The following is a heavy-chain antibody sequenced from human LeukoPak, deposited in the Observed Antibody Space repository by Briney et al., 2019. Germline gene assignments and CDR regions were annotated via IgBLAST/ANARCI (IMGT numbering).Heavy chain of an antibody. V-gene: IGHV3-23*01. D-gene: IGHD3-10*01. CDR2: ISGDGRDI. CDR3: ARGTDGGSGSYYHIYFDY. CDR1: AFTFSSYG. J-gene: IGHJ4*02. Sequence: GGSLRLSCAASAFTFSSYGMSWVRQAPGKGLEWVSAISGDGRDIFYADAVKGRFTISRDNSKNTLYLQMNSLRAEDTAVYYCARGTDGGSGSYYHIYFDYWGQGTLVTVSS.